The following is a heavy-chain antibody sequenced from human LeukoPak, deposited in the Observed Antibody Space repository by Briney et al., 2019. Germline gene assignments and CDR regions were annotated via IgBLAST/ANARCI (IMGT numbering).Heavy chain of an antibody. CDR3: AKDTSKSYHSSNSEYFDY. CDR2: IRYDGSNK. D-gene: IGHD4-11*01. V-gene: IGHV3-30*02. J-gene: IGHJ4*02. CDR1: GFTFSSYG. Sequence: GGSLRLSCAASGFTFSSYGMHWVRQAPGKGLEWVAFIRYDGSNKYYADSVKGRFTISRDNSKNTLYLQMNSLRAEDTAIYYCAKDTSKSYHSSNSEYFDYWGQGTLVTVSS.